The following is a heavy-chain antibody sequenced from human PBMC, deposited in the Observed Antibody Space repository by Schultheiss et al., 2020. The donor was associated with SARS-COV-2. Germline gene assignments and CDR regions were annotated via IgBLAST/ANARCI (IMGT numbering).Heavy chain of an antibody. Sequence: SETLSLTCAVSGYSISSSYYWGWIRQPPGKGLQWIGEINHSGSTNYNPSLNSRVTISVDTSKNQFSLKLSSVTAADTAVYYCARGKMTWFDPWGQGTLVTVSS. CDR3: ARGKMTWFDP. V-gene: IGHV4-38-2*01. CDR2: INHSGST. CDR1: GYSISSSYY. J-gene: IGHJ5*02.